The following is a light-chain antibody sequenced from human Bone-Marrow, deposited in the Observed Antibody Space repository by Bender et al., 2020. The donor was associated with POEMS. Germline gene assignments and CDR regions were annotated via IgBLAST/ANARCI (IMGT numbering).Light chain of an antibody. CDR1: SSDFHVYNH. CDR3: CSYTTTNTYL. V-gene: IGLV2-14*03. J-gene: IGLJ1*01. Sequence: QSALTQPASVSGSPGQSITISCTGTSSDFHVYNHVSWYQLHPGKAPKLIIFDVTARPSGVSSRFSGSRSGNTASLAISGLQAEDEADYYCCSYTTTNTYLFGTGTKVTVL. CDR2: DVT.